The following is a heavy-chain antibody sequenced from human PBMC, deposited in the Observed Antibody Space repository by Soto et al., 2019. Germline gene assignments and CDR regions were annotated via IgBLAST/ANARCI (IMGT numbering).Heavy chain of an antibody. CDR2: ISSSGSTI. CDR1: GFTFSSLA. CDR3: AISRGYCSGGSCYPRGYYGMDV. D-gene: IGHD2-15*01. Sequence: GGSMRLSCAASGFTFSSLAMGWVRQAPGKGLEWVSDISSSGSTIYYADSVKGRFTISRDNAKNSLHLQMNSLRAEDTAVYYCAISRGYCSGGSCYPRGYYGMDVWGQGTTVTVSS. J-gene: IGHJ6*02. V-gene: IGHV3-48*03.